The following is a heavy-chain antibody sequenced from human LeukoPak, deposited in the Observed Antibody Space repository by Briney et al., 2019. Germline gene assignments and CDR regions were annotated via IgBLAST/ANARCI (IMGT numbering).Heavy chain of an antibody. Sequence: GGSLRLSCEASGFTFGSHAMYWVRQAPGKGLEWVAGIFGSGGSPHYADPVKGRFTIPRDNYRNTVYLQINSLRAEDTAVYYCGKTTVGYSSGQKPAWPVDYWGQGTLVTVSS. V-gene: IGHV3-23*01. CDR2: IFGSGGSP. J-gene: IGHJ4*02. D-gene: IGHD5-18*01. CDR1: GFTFGSHA. CDR3: GKTTVGYSSGQKPAWPVDY.